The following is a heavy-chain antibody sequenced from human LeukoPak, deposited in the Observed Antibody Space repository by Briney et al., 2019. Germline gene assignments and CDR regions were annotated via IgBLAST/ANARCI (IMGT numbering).Heavy chain of an antibody. CDR1: GGSISNNY. Sequence: SETLSLTCTVSGGSISNNYWSWFRQPPGKGLEWIGYIYHSGSTNYNPSLKSRVTISVDTSKNQFSLKLSSVTAADTAVYYCARAPRYAVGTAQIDHWGQGTLVTVSS. V-gene: IGHV4-59*01. CDR3: ARAPRYAVGTAQIDH. J-gene: IGHJ4*02. CDR2: IYHSGST. D-gene: IGHD6-13*01.